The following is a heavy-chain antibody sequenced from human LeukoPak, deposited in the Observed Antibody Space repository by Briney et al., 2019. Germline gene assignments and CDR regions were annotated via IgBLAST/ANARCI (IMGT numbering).Heavy chain of an antibody. CDR2: MNPNSGNT. V-gene: IGHV1-8*01. CDR3: AKSLLLSYGSGSYALDY. CDR1: GYTFTSYD. D-gene: IGHD3-10*01. J-gene: IGHJ4*02. Sequence: GASVKVSCKASGYTFTSYDINWVRQATGQGLEWMGWMNPNSGNTGYAQKFQGRVTMTRNSSITTAYMELSSLRAEDTAVYYCAKSLLLSYGSGSYALDYWGQGTLVTVSS.